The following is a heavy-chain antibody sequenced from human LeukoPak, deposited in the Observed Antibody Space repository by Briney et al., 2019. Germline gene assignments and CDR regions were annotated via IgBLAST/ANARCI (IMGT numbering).Heavy chain of an antibody. Sequence: PGGSLILSCAASGFPFSSYGMHWVRPAPGKGLGWVGVIWYDGSNKYYADSVKGRFTISRDNSKNTLYLQMNSLRAEDTAVYYCARDINWNYGWFDYWGQGTLVTVSS. V-gene: IGHV3-33*01. D-gene: IGHD1-7*01. CDR3: ARDINWNYGWFDY. CDR2: IWYDGSNK. J-gene: IGHJ4*02. CDR1: GFPFSSYG.